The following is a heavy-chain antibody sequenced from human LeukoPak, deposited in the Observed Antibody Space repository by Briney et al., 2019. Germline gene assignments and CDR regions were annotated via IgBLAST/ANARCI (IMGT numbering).Heavy chain of an antibody. CDR2: TRYDGSNK. Sequence: PGGSLRLSCAASGFTFSNYGMHWVRQAPGKGLEWVAFTRYDGSNKYHADSVKGRFTISRDNSKNTLYLQMNSLRAEDTAVYYCARELAGHYYGSGSSFDYWGQGTLVTVSS. CDR1: GFTFSNYG. V-gene: IGHV3-30*02. CDR3: ARELAGHYYGSGSSFDY. J-gene: IGHJ4*02. D-gene: IGHD3-10*01.